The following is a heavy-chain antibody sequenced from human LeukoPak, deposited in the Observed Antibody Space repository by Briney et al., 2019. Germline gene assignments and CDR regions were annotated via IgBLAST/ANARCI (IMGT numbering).Heavy chain of an antibody. CDR1: GGSFSGYY. V-gene: IGHV4-34*12. D-gene: IGHD2-15*01. CDR3: ARDVAGLYYFDY. Sequence: SETLSLTCAVYGGSFSGYYWSWIRQSPGKGLEWIGSIFHSGRTSYNPSLKSRVTMSVDTSKNQFSLKLNSVAAADTAIYYCARDVAGLYYFDYWGQGTLVTVSS. CDR2: IFHSGRT. J-gene: IGHJ4*02.